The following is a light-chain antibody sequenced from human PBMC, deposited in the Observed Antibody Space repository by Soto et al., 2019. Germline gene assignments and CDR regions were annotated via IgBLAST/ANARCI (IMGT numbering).Light chain of an antibody. CDR2: KAS. Sequence: IQMTQSPCAQTASLVEGETITCRASQSISSWVSWHQQPPGKPPQLLIYKASSLESGPQSRFSGSGSATVFTLTIRRLQPDYFATYYCQQDNSYRTFGQGTKVDIK. J-gene: IGKJ1*01. CDR3: QQDNSYRT. CDR1: QSISSW. V-gene: IGKV1-5*03.